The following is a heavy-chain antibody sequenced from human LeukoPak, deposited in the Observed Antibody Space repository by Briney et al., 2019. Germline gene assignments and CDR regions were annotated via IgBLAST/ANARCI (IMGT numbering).Heavy chain of an antibody. Sequence: GGSLRLSCAASGFTFSNYWMNWVRQAPGKGLEWVSAISGSGGSTYYADSVKGRFTISRDNSKNTLYLQMNTLRAEDTAVYYCAKVAHYYGSGSYYEYYFDFWGQGTLVIVSS. J-gene: IGHJ4*02. CDR3: AKVAHYYGSGSYYEYYFDF. CDR2: ISGSGGST. D-gene: IGHD3-10*01. CDR1: GFTFSNYW. V-gene: IGHV3-23*01.